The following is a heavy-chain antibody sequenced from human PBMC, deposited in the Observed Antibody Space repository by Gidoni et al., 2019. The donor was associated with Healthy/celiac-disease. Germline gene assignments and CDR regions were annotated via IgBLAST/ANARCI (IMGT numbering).Heavy chain of an antibody. J-gene: IGHJ4*02. V-gene: IGHV6-1*01. Sequence: QVQLQQSGPGLVKPSQTLSLTCAISGDSVPSNSPAWNWTRPSPSRGLEWLGRTYYWSKRYNDYAVSVKSRIAISPDTTKNQFSLQLNSVTPEDTAVYYCARDHGYYDSSGYYPYYFDYWGQGTLVTVSS. D-gene: IGHD3-22*01. CDR2: TYYWSKRYN. CDR1: GDSVPSNSPA. CDR3: ARDHGYYDSSGYYPYYFDY.